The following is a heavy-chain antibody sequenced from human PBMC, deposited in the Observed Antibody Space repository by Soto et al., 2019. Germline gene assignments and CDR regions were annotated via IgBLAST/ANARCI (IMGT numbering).Heavy chain of an antibody. CDR2: IWYDGSNK. CDR1: GFTFSSYG. V-gene: IGHV3-33*01. J-gene: IGHJ4*02. D-gene: IGHD4-17*01. Sequence: QVQLVESGGGVVQPGRSLRLSCAASGFTFSSYGMHWVRQAPGKGLEWVAVIWYDGSNKYYADSVKGRFTISRDNSKNTRYLQMNSLWAEDTAVYYCAREDTVTSYWGQGNLVTVAS. CDR3: AREDTVTSY.